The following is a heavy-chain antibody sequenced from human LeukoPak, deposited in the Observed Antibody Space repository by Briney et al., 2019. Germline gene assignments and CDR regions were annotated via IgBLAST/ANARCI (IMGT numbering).Heavy chain of an antibody. CDR3: ARIGSSGWLSWSAFDI. J-gene: IGHJ3*02. D-gene: IGHD6-19*01. Sequence: GGSLRLSCAASGFTFSSYGMHWVRQAPGKGLEWVAVIWYDGSNKYYAGSVKGRFTISRDNSKNTLYLQMNSLRAEDTAVYYCARIGSSGWLSWSAFDIWGQGTMVTVSS. CDR1: GFTFSSYG. V-gene: IGHV3-33*01. CDR2: IWYDGSNK.